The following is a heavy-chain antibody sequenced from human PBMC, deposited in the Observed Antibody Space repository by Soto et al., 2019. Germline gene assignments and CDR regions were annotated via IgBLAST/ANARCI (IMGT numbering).Heavy chain of an antibody. Sequence: SGPTLVNPTQTVTLTCTFSGFSFSTSGGGGGWILRPPGKALEWLAFSYCTDDKYYSASLKSRLTITKDTSKHQVVLTMTNMHPVDTATYYCAHRGRDSSDYSVVVDYWGQGTPVTVS. D-gene: IGHD3-22*01. V-gene: IGHV2-5*01. CDR3: AHRGRDSSDYSVVVDY. J-gene: IGHJ4*02. CDR2: SYCTDDK. CDR1: GFSFSTSGGG.